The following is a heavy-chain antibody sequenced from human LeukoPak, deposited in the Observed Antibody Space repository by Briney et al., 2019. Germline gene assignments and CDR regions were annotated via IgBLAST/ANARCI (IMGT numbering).Heavy chain of an antibody. Sequence: SETLSLTCTVSGGSISNYYWSWIRQPPGKGLEWIGCSYNGGSTSYNPSLKRRVAISVDTSKNQFSLKLTSVTAADTAVYYCARDRELGYWGQGTLVTVSS. CDR3: ARDRELGY. CDR2: SYNGGST. V-gene: IGHV4-59*01. D-gene: IGHD1-1*01. J-gene: IGHJ4*02. CDR1: GGSISNYY.